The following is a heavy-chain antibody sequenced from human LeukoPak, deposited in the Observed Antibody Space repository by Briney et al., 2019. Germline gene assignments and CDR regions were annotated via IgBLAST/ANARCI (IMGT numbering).Heavy chain of an antibody. CDR1: GFTFSSYA. J-gene: IGHJ6*03. CDR2: ISYDGSNK. CDR3: ARDAATGSLGYYYYMDV. Sequence: GGSLRLSCAASGFTFSSYAMHWVRQAPGKGLERVAFISYDGSNKYYADSVKGRFTISRDNSKNTLYLQMNSLRAEDTAVYYCARDAATGSLGYYYYMDVWGKGTTVTVSS. V-gene: IGHV3-30*04. D-gene: IGHD4-11*01.